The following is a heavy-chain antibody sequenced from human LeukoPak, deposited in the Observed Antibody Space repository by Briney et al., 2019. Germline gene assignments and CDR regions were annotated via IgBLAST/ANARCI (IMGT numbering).Heavy chain of an antibody. J-gene: IGHJ5*02. CDR2: IYYSGST. CDR1: GGSLSSSSYY. CDR3: ASLIVVRIWFYP. D-gene: IGHD3-22*01. Sequence: PSETLSLTCTVSGGSLSSSSYYWGWIRQPPAKGLEWIGSIYYSGSTYYNPSLQSRVTISVDTPKNQFSLQLSSVTAADTAVYYCASLIVVRIWFYPWGQGTLVTVSS. V-gene: IGHV4-39*01.